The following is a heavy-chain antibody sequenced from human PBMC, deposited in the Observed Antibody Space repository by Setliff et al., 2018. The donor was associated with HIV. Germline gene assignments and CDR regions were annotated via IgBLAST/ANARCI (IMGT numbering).Heavy chain of an antibody. J-gene: IGHJ5*02. D-gene: IGHD3-22*01. V-gene: IGHV4-34*01. CDR2: INHSGST. CDR1: GESFSGYY. CDR3: ARHAGPHYYDSSGPS. Sequence: SETLSLTCTVYGESFSGYYWTWIRQSPGKGLEWIGEINHSGSTKHNPSLKSRVTISIDTSKNQFSLKLSSVTAADTAVYYCARHAGPHYYDSSGPSWGPGTLVTVSS.